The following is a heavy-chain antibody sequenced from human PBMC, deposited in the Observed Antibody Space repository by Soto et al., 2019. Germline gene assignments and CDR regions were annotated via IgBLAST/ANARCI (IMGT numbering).Heavy chain of an antibody. Sequence: VQLAESGGGLVQPGGSLRLSCAASGFSFNTYVMNWVRHAPGKGLEWVSRISGDGSSLTYADSVKGRFTVSRDNARNTLYVQMNSLRAEDTAVYYCVAGFGELGFWGQGTLVTVSS. CDR2: ISGDGSSL. J-gene: IGHJ4*02. CDR3: VAGFGELGF. V-gene: IGHV3-74*01. CDR1: GFSFNTYV. D-gene: IGHD3-10*01.